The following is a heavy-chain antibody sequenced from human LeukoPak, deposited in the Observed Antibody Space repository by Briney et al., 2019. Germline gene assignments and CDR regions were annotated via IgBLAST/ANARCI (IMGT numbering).Heavy chain of an antibody. CDR2: INHSGST. CDR1: GGSYSGYY. CDR3: ARRRRWGSGSYGNWFDP. J-gene: IGHJ5*02. D-gene: IGHD3-10*01. Sequence: SETLSLTCAVYGGSYSGYYWSWIRQPPGKGLEWIGEINHSGSTNYNPSLKSRVTISVDTSKNQFSLKLSSVTAADTAVYYCARRRRWGSGSYGNWFDPWGQGTLVTVSS. V-gene: IGHV4-34*01.